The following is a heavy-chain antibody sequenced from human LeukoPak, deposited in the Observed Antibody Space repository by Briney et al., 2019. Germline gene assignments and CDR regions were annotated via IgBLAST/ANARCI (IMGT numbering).Heavy chain of an antibody. CDR1: GYPFSDHH. CDR3: TGIFYSEPGGYYPDH. V-gene: IGHV3-72*01. CDR2: SRNKGRGYST. J-gene: IGHJ4*02. Sequence: GGSLSLSCAASGYPFSDHHMDWVRQAPGKGLEWIGRSRNKGRGYSTVFAASVAGRFTISRDESKNSLFLQMNSLKIDDTAVYYGTGIFYSEPGGYYPDHCGQGTLVTVSS. D-gene: IGHD3-3*01.